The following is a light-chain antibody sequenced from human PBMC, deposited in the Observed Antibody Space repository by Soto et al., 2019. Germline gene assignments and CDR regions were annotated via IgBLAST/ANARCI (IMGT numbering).Light chain of an antibody. CDR1: QSIDRY. V-gene: IGKV3-11*01. J-gene: IGKJ5*01. CDR3: QERSNWPPIT. Sequence: EIVLTQSPATLSLSPGERATLSCRASQSIDRYLAWYQQKPGQAPRLLIYEASNRATGIPPRFSGSGSGTDFTLTISSLEPEDFAVYYCQERSNWPPITFGQGTRLEIK. CDR2: EAS.